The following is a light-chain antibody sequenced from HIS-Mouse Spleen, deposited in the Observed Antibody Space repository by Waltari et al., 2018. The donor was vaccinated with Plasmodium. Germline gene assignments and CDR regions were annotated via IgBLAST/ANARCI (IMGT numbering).Light chain of an antibody. CDR2: GAS. CDR1: PGVSSN. J-gene: IGKJ1*01. V-gene: IGKV3-15*01. CDR3: QQYNNWPAWT. Sequence: EIVMPQSPATLSVSPGERATLSCRASPGVSSNLAWYQQTPGQAPRLRIYGASTRATGIPARFSGSGSGTEFTLTISSLQSEDFAVYYCQQYNNWPAWTFGQGTKVEIK.